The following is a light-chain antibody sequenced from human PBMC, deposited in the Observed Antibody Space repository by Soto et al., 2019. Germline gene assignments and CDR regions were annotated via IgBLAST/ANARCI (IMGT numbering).Light chain of an antibody. CDR2: DTA. V-gene: IGKV3-15*01. J-gene: IGKJ5*01. Sequence: EIVMTQSPATLSVSPGERATLSCRASESVSGNLAWYQQQPGQAPRLLIYDTASRATAIPARFSGSGSGTEFTLTISSLQSEDFAVYYCQQYSKGYPFGQGTRLAIK. CDR1: ESVSGN. CDR3: QQYSKGYP.